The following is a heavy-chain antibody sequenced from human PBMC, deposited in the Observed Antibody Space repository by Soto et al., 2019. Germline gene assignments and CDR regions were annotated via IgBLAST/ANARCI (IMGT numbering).Heavy chain of an antibody. J-gene: IGHJ4*02. CDR2: IYYSGST. D-gene: IGHD4-4*01. V-gene: IGHV4-59*01. Sequence: PSETLSLTCTVSGGSISSYYWSWIRQPPGKGLEWIGYIYYSGSTNYNPSLKSRVTISVDTSKNQFSLKLSSVTAADTAVYYCARGLAGPYSNFDYWGQGTLVTVSS. CDR3: ARGLAGPYSNFDY. CDR1: GGSISSYY.